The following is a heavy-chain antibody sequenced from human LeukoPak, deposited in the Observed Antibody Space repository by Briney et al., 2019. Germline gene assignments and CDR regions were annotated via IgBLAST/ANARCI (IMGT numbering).Heavy chain of an antibody. Sequence: GGSLRLSCEAAGFSFRDYPMGWVRRASGKRLEWVSGISAGADVIFYADPVKGRFTISRDNSKNTLYLQMNSLRAEDSAEYYCARPLLPPATGPVLVFVIWGQGKRVPV. CDR2: ISAGADVI. CDR3: ARPLLPPATGPVLVFVI. D-gene: IGHD1-14*01. CDR1: GFSFRDYP. V-gene: IGHV3-23*01. J-gene: IGHJ3*02.